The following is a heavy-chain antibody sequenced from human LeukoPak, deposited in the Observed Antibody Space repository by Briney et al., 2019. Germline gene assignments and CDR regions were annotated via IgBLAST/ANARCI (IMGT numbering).Heavy chain of an antibody. V-gene: IGHV4-34*01. CDR1: GGSFSGYY. CDR2: INHGGST. Sequence: SETLSLTCAVYGGSFSGYYWNWIRQSPGKGLEWIGEINHGGSTNYNPSLKSRVTISVDTSKNQFSLNLSSVTAADTAVYYCARGGTMIRGVIPRDYWGQGTLVTVSS. CDR3: ARGGTMIRGVIPRDY. J-gene: IGHJ4*02. D-gene: IGHD3-10*01.